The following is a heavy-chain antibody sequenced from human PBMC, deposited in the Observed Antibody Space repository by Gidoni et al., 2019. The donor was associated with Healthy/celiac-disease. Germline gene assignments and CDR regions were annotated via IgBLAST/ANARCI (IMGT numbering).Heavy chain of an antibody. J-gene: IGHJ3*02. Sequence: QVQLVQSGAEVKKPGSSVQVSCKASGGTFSSYAISWVRQAPGQGLEWMGGIIPIFGTANYAQKFQGRVTITADKSTSTAYMELSSLRSEDTAVYYCARGGYYYDSSGYNYDAFDIWGQGTMVTVSS. D-gene: IGHD3-22*01. V-gene: IGHV1-69*06. CDR1: GGTFSSYA. CDR2: IIPIFGTA. CDR3: ARGGYYYDSSGYNYDAFDI.